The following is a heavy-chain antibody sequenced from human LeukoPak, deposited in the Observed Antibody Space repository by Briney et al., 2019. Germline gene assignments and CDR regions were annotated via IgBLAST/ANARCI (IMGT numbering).Heavy chain of an antibody. CDR2: ISGSGGST. Sequence: PGGSLRLSCAASGFTFSSYAMSWVRQAPGKGLEWVSAISGSGGSTYYADSVKGRFTISRDNSKNTLYLQMNSLRAEDTAVYYCAKVQSHSSSWYFQLSELNFGWFDPWGQGTLVTVSS. CDR1: GFTFSSYA. CDR3: AKVQSHSSSWYFQLSELNFGWFDP. V-gene: IGHV3-23*01. D-gene: IGHD6-13*01. J-gene: IGHJ5*02.